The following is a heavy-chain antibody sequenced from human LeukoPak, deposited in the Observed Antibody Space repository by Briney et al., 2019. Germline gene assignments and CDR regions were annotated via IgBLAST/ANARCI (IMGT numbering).Heavy chain of an antibody. Sequence: SGPTLVKPTQTLTLTCTFSGFSLSTSGMGVGWIRQPPGKALEWLALIYWDDDKRYSPSLKSRLTITKDTSKNQVVLTMTNMDPVDTATYYCAHADYDILTGYRHFDYWGQGTLVTVSS. CDR3: AHADYDILTGYRHFDY. CDR2: IYWDDDK. J-gene: IGHJ4*02. D-gene: IGHD3-9*01. CDR1: GFSLSTSGMG. V-gene: IGHV2-5*02.